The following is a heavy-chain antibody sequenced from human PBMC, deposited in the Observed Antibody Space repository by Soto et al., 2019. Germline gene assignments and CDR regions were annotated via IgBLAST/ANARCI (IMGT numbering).Heavy chain of an antibody. CDR3: ATYSGYYLTMDV. Sequence: PXXSLRLSCAASRFALSSYWMTWVRQAPGKGLEWVAGIXHYGSXIHYVDYVKGXXTISRDNXXNSVYLQMNSLRAEDTAMYYCATYSGYYLTMDVWGKGTTVTVSS. CDR1: RFALSSYW. J-gene: IGHJ6*03. D-gene: IGHD5-12*01. V-gene: IGHV3-7*01. CDR2: IXHYGSXI.